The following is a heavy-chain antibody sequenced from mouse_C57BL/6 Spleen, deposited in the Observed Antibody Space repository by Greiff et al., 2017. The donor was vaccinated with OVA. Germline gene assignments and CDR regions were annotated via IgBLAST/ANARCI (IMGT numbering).Heavy chain of an antibody. CDR3: VIQAWDEAYYAMDY. Sequence: EVQLVESGGGLVQPKGSLKLSCAASGFSFNTYAMNWVRQAPGKGLEWVARIRSKSNNYATYYADSVKDRFTISRDDSESMLYLQMNNLKTEDTAMYYCVIQAWDEAYYAMDYWGQGTSVTVSS. J-gene: IGHJ4*01. CDR1: GFSFNTYA. CDR2: IRSKSNNYAT. D-gene: IGHD4-1*01. V-gene: IGHV10-1*01.